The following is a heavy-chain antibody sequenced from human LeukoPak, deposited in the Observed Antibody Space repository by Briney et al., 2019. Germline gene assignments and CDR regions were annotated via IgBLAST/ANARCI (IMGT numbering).Heavy chain of an antibody. J-gene: IGHJ4*02. V-gene: IGHV1-69*13. D-gene: IGHD5-18*01. CDR2: IIPIFGTA. CDR3: ARGYSYGYFAY. Sequence: AAVKVSCKASGGTFSSYAISWVRQAPGQGLEWMGGIIPIFGTANYAQKFQGRVTITADESTSTAYMELSSLRSEDTAVYYCARGYSYGYFAYWGQGTLVTVSS. CDR1: GGTFSSYA.